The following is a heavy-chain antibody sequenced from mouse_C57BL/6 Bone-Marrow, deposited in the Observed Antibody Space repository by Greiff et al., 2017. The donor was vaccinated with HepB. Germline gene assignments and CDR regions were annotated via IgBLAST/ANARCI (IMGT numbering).Heavy chain of an antibody. CDR3: TRSEDGYYFYYAMYY. CDR2: IDPETGGT. V-gene: IGHV1-15*01. J-gene: IGHJ4*01. CDR1: GYTFTDYE. D-gene: IGHD2-3*01. Sequence: QVQLQQSGAELVRPGASVTLSCKASGYTFTDYEMHWVKQTPVHGLEWIGAIDPETGGTAYNQKFKGKAILTADKSSSTAYMELRSLTSEDSAVYYCTRSEDGYYFYYAMYYWGQGTAVTVSS.